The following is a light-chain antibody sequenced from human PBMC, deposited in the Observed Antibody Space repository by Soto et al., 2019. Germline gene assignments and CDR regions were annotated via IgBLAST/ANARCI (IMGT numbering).Light chain of an antibody. CDR2: GAS. CDR3: HHRGNGIT. Sequence: EIVLTQSPGTLSLSPGERATLSCRASQGVRSNFLAWYQQKPGQAPRFLIYGASNRATGIPDRFSGSGSGTDFTLTISRLEPEDFAVYYCHHRGNGITFGQGTRLEIK. V-gene: IGKV3D-20*02. J-gene: IGKJ5*01. CDR1: QGVRSNF.